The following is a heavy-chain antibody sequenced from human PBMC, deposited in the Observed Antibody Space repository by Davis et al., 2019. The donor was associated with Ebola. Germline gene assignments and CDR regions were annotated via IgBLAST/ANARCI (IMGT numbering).Heavy chain of an antibody. Sequence: PSETLSLTCTVSGGSISSYYWGWIRQPPGKGLEWIGYIYYSGSTNYNPSLKSRVTISADTSKNQFSLKLSSVTAADTAVYYCAREVWGSTFPDYWGQGTLVTVSS. CDR2: IYYSGST. D-gene: IGHD7-27*01. CDR3: AREVWGSTFPDY. CDR1: GGSISSYY. J-gene: IGHJ4*02. V-gene: IGHV4-59*01.